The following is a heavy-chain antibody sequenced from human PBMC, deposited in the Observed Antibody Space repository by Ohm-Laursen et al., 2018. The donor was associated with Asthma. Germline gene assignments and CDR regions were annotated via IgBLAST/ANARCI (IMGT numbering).Heavy chain of an antibody. V-gene: IGHV4-59*01. Sequence: TLSLTCTVSGGSISSYYWSWIRQPPGKGLEWIGYIYYSGSTNYNPSLKSRVTISVDTSKNQFSLKLSSVTAADTAVYYCARVSVDTAMVNWFDPWGQGTLVTVSS. CDR3: ARVSVDTAMVNWFDP. J-gene: IGHJ5*02. CDR2: IYYSGST. D-gene: IGHD5-18*01. CDR1: GGSISSYY.